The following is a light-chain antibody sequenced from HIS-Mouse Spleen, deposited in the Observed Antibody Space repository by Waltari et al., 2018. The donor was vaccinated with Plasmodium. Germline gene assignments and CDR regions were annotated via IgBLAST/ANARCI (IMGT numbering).Light chain of an antibody. V-gene: IGLV3-10*01. CDR1: ALPNKY. Sequence: SYELTQPPSVLVSPGQTARITCSGDALPNKYAYSYQQKSGQAPVLVIYEDSKRPAGIPERFSGSSSGTMATLTISGAQVEDEADYYCYSTDSSGNHRVFGGGTKLTVL. CDR2: EDS. CDR3: YSTDSSGNHRV. J-gene: IGLJ3*02.